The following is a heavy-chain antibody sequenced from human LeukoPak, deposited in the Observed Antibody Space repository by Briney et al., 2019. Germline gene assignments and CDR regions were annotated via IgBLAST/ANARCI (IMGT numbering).Heavy chain of an antibody. J-gene: IGHJ6*02. CDR3: ARAQYYYGSGSYYAYGMDV. CDR1: GFTFSSYA. V-gene: IGHV3-23*01. D-gene: IGHD3-10*01. CDR2: ISGSGGST. Sequence: GGSLRLSCAASGFTFSSYAMSWVRQAPGKGLEWVSAISGSGGSTYYADSVKGRFTISRDNSKNTLYLQMNSLRAEDTAVYYCARAQYYYGSGSYYAYGMDVWGQGTTVTVSS.